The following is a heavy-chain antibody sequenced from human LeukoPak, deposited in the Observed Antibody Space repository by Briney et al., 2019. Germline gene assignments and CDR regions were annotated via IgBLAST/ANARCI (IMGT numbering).Heavy chain of an antibody. CDR2: ISRSGSTI. V-gene: IGHV3-48*03. D-gene: IGHD4-17*01. CDR1: GFTFSSYE. CDR3: ARVDSGELSLSETFDY. J-gene: IGHJ4*02. Sequence: PGGSLRLSCAASGFTFSSYEMNWVRQAPGKGLEWVSYISRSGSTIYYADSVKGRFTISRDNAKNSLYLQMNSLRAEDTAVYYCARVDSGELSLSETFDYWGQGTLVTVSS.